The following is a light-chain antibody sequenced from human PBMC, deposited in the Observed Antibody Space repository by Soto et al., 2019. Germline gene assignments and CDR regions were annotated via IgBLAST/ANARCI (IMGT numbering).Light chain of an antibody. J-gene: IGKJ4*01. V-gene: IGKV3-15*01. CDR3: LQYNKWPLT. CDR1: QYVTNI. Sequence: EIVMTQSPATLSVSPGETVTLSCRASQYVTNILAWYQQRPGQPPRLLIYAASTRAANIPKRFSASRSGTELTLTISSLQSEDFAVYYCLQYNKWPLTFGGGTKVEIK. CDR2: AAS.